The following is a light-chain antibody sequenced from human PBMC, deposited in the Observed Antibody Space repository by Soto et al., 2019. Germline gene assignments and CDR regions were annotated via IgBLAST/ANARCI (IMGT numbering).Light chain of an antibody. Sequence: DIQMTQSPSTLSASVGDRVTITCRASQSISSWLAWYQQKPGKAPKLRIYDASRLESGVPSRFSGRGSGTEFTLTISSLQPDDFATYYCQQYNSYAWTFGQGTKVEIK. V-gene: IGKV1-5*01. CDR3: QQYNSYAWT. CDR1: QSISSW. J-gene: IGKJ1*01. CDR2: DAS.